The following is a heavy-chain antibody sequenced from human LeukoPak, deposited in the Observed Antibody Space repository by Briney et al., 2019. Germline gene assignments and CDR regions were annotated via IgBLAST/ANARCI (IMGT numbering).Heavy chain of an antibody. V-gene: IGHV3-30*04. CDR3: AKYRGQFNGGGFDY. D-gene: IGHD3-10*01. CDR2: ISYDGSNK. J-gene: IGHJ4*02. Sequence: PGGTLRLSCAASGFTFSSYAMHWVRQAPGKGLEWVAVISYDGSNKYYADSVKGRFTISRDNSKNTLYLQMNSLRAEDTAVYYCAKYRGQFNGGGFDYWGQGTLVTVSS. CDR1: GFTFSSYA.